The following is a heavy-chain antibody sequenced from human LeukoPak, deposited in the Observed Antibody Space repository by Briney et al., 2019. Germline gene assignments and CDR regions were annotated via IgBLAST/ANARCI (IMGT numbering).Heavy chain of an antibody. CDR2: INPNSGGT. Sequence: ASVKVSCKASGYTFTGYYMHWVRQAPGQGLEWMGWINPNSGGTNYAQKFQGRVTMTRDTSISTAYMELSRLRSDYTAVYYCARDLPYCSSTSCYSDWFDPWGQGTLVTVSS. D-gene: IGHD2-2*01. J-gene: IGHJ5*02. CDR3: ARDLPYCSSTSCYSDWFDP. CDR1: GYTFTGYY. V-gene: IGHV1-2*02.